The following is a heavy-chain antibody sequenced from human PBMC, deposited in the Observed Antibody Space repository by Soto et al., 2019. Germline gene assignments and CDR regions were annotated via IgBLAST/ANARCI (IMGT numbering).Heavy chain of an antibody. D-gene: IGHD2-2*03. CDR3: ARHGFCSSTSCYAGGYYYYYMDV. CDR2: IYYSGST. J-gene: IGHJ6*03. CDR1: GGSISSYY. Sequence: SETLSLTCTVSGGSISSYYWSWIRQPPGKGLEWIGYIYYSGSTNYNPSLKSRVTISVDTSKNQFSLKLSSVTAADTAVYYCARHGFCSSTSCYAGGYYYYYMDVWGKGTTVTVSS. V-gene: IGHV4-59*08.